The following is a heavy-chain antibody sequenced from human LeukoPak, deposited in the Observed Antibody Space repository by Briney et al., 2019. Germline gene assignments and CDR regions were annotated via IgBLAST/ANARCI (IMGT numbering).Heavy chain of an antibody. CDR1: GFTFSSYA. CDR3: AKDISRNDILTGPDY. J-gene: IGHJ4*02. V-gene: IGHV3-23*01. D-gene: IGHD3-9*01. Sequence: GGSLRLSCAASGFTFSSYAMSWVRQAPGKGLEWVSAISGSGGSTYYADSVKGRFTISRDNSKNTLYLQMNSLRAEDTAVHYCAKDISRNDILTGPDYWGQGTLVTVSS. CDR2: ISGSGGST.